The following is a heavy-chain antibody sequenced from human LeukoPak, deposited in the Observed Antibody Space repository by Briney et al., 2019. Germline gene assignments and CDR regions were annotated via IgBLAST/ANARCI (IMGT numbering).Heavy chain of an antibody. D-gene: IGHD6-13*01. CDR1: GYSFINYD. V-gene: IGHV1-8*01. CDR3: AREPGYSSSRWYNCFDP. CDR2: MNPKSGDT. J-gene: IGHJ5*02. Sequence: ASVKVSCRGSGYSFINYDINWVRRATAQGLEWMGWMNPKSGDTGYAPNFQGRLTITRDSSLSTAYMELSSLRSEDTAVYYCAREPGYSSSRWYNCFDPWGQGTLVTVSS.